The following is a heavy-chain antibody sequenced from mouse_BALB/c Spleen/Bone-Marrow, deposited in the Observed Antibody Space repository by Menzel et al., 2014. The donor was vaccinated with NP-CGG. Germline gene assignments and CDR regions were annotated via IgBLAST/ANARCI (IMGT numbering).Heavy chain of an antibody. V-gene: IGHV1S56*01. CDR3: AMWLRRDYYAMDY. J-gene: IGHJ4*01. CDR2: IYPGNVNT. Sequence: VMLVESGPELVKPGASVRISCKASGYTFTRYYIQWMKQRPGRGLEWIGWIYPGNVNTKYDEKFKGKATLTADKSSSTAYMQLSSLTSEDSAVYFCAMWLRRDYYAMDYWGQGTSVTVSS. CDR1: GYTFTRYY. D-gene: IGHD2-2*01.